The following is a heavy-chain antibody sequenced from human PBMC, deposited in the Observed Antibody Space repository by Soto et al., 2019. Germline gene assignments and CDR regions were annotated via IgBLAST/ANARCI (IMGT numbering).Heavy chain of an antibody. Sequence: ASVKVSCKASGYTFTGYYMHWVRQAPGQGLEWMGWINPNSGGTNYAQKFQGWVTMIRDTSISTAYMELSRLRSDDTAVYYCARCEYSSPEAFDIWGQGPMVTV. D-gene: IGHD6-6*01. J-gene: IGHJ3*02. V-gene: IGHV1-2*04. CDR3: ARCEYSSPEAFDI. CDR1: GYTFTGYY. CDR2: INPNSGGT.